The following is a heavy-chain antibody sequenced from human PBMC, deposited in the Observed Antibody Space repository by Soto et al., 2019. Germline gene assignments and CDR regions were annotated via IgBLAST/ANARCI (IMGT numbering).Heavy chain of an antibody. V-gene: IGHV4-59*01. CDR3: ARDDYYGSGSYYKSHWFDP. CDR2: IYYSGST. D-gene: IGHD3-10*01. J-gene: IGHJ5*02. CDR1: GGSISSYY. Sequence: PSETLSLTFNISGGSISSYYWSWIRQPPGKGLEWIGYIYYSGSTNYNPSLKSRVTISVDTSKNQFSLKLSSVTAADTAVYYCARDDYYGSGSYYKSHWFDPWGQGTLVTVS.